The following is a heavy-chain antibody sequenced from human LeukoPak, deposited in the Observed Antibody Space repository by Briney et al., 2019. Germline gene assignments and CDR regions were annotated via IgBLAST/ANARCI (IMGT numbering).Heavy chain of an antibody. V-gene: IGHV3-53*01. Sequence: PGGSLRLSCAASGFTVSSSYMSWVRQAPGKGLEWASLIYINGSTYYADSVKGRFTISRDNSKNTLYLQMNSLRAEDTALYYCARDLGFGDYGMDVWGKGTTVTVSS. CDR1: GFTVSSSY. CDR3: ARDLGFGDYGMDV. CDR2: IYINGST. D-gene: IGHD3-10*01. J-gene: IGHJ6*04.